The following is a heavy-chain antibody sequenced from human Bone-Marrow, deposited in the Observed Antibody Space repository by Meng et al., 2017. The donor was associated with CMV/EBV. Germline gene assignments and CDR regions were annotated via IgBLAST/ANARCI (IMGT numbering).Heavy chain of an antibody. V-gene: IGHV3-33*06. CDR3: AKDLSHYDFWSGYNPHGMDV. J-gene: IGHJ6*02. CDR1: GFTFSSYG. D-gene: IGHD3-3*01. Sequence: GESLKISCAASGFTFSSYGMHWVRQAPGKGLEWVAVIWYDGSNKYYADSVKGRFTISRDNSKNTLYLQMNSLRAEDTAVYYCAKDLSHYDFWSGYNPHGMDVWGQGTTVTVSS. CDR2: IWYDGSNK.